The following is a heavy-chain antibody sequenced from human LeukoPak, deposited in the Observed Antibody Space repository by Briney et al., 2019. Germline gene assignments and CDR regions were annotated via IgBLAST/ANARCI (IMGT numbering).Heavy chain of an antibody. V-gene: IGHV4-30-4*01. Sequence: SETLSLTCTVSGGSISSGDYYWSWIRQPPGKGLEWIGYIYYSGSTYYNPSLKSRVTISVDTSKNQFSLKLSSVTAADTAVYFCAKDLTPDGLYELDSWGQGTLVTVSS. CDR2: IYYSGST. CDR1: GGSISSGDYY. J-gene: IGHJ4*02. D-gene: IGHD5/OR15-5a*01. CDR3: AKDLTPDGLYELDS.